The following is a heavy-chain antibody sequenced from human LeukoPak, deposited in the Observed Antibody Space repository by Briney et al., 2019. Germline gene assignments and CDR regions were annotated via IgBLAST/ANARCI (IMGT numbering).Heavy chain of an antibody. D-gene: IGHD6-13*01. J-gene: IGHJ2*01. V-gene: IGHV3-53*05. CDR2: IYSGGST. CDR3: AKRAAVHRRYFDL. Sequence: GGSLRLSCAASGFTVSSNYISWVRQAPGKGLEWVSVIYSGGSTYYADSVKGRFTVSRDNAKSSVYLQMNSLRAEDTAFYYCAKRAAVHRRYFDLWGRGTLVTVSS. CDR1: GFTVSSNY.